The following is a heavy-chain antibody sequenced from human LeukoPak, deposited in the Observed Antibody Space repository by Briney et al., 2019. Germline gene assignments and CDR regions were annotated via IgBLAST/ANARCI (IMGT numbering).Heavy chain of an antibody. J-gene: IGHJ3*02. Sequence: SETLSLTCTVSGGSISSYYWSWIRQPPGKGPEWIGYIYYSGSTNYNPSLKSRVTISVDTSKSQFSLKLSSVTAADTAVYYCASYTTSRYCSSTSCYRAFDIWGQGTMVTVSS. CDR3: ASYTTSRYCSSTSCYRAFDI. D-gene: IGHD2-2*01. CDR2: IYYSGST. CDR1: GGSISSYY. V-gene: IGHV4-59*01.